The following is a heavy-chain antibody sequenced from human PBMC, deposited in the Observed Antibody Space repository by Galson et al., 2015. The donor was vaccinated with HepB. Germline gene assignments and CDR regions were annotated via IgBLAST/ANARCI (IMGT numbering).Heavy chain of an antibody. J-gene: IGHJ6*02. D-gene: IGHD2-15*01. Sequence: VKVSCKASGGTFSSYTISWVRQAPGQGLEWMGRIIPILGIANYAQKFQGRVTITADKSTSTAYMELSSLRSEDTAVYYCARELVVVVAARRDYYGMDVWGQGTTVTVSS. CDR3: ARELVVVVAARRDYYGMDV. CDR1: GGTFSSYT. V-gene: IGHV1-69*02. CDR2: IIPILGIA.